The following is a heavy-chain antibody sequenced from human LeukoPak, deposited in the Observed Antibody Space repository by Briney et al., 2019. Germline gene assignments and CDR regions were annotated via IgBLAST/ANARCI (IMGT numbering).Heavy chain of an antibody. J-gene: IGHJ4*02. CDR3: AKDMGYSGSSPIEY. CDR2: ISGSGGST. CDR1: GFTFSSYV. V-gene: IGHV3-23*01. D-gene: IGHD1-26*01. Sequence: PGGSLRLSCAASGFTFSSYVISWVRQAPGKGLEWVSAISGSGGSTYYADSVKGRFTISRDNSKNTLYLQMNSLRAEDTAVYYCAKDMGYSGSSPIEYWGQGTLVTVSS.